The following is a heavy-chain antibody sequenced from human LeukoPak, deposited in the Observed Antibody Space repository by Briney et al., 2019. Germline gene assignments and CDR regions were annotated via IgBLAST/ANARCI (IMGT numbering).Heavy chain of an antibody. V-gene: IGHV4-30-2*01. CDR2: IYHSGST. CDR1: GGSISSGGYY. Sequence: PSQTLSLTCTVSGGSISSGGYYWSWIRQPPGKGLEWIGYIYHSGSTYYNPSLKRRVTISVDKSKNQFSLKLSSVTAADTAVYYCARDGGGSLYGMDVWGQGTTVTVSS. J-gene: IGHJ6*02. D-gene: IGHD2-15*01. CDR3: ARDGGGSLYGMDV.